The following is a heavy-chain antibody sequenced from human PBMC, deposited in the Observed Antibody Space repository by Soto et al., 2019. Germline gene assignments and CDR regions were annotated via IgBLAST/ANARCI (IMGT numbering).Heavy chain of an antibody. D-gene: IGHD3-22*01. V-gene: IGHV3-33*01. CDR1: GFTFSSYG. J-gene: IGHJ4*02. CDR2: IWYDGSNK. CDR3: ARDGGRWDYDSSGYLY. Sequence: ESVGGVVQPGRSLRLSCAASGFTFSSYGMHWVRQAPGKGLEWVAVIWYDGSNKYYADSVKGRFTISRDNSKNTLYLQMNSLRAEDTAVYYCARDGGRWDYDSSGYLYWGQGTLVTVSS.